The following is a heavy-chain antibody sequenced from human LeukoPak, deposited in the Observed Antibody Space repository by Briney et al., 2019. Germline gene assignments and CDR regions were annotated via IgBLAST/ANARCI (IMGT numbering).Heavy chain of an antibody. CDR2: IYYSGST. D-gene: IGHD6-19*01. Sequence: PSETLSLTCTVSGGSISSSSYYWGWIRQPPGKGLEWIGSIYYSGSTYYNPSLKSRVTISVDTSKNQFSLKLSSVTAADTAVYYCASDVSRRIAVAGHFDYWGQGTLVTVSS. CDR1: GGSISSSSYY. CDR3: ASDVSRRIAVAGHFDY. V-gene: IGHV4-39*01. J-gene: IGHJ4*02.